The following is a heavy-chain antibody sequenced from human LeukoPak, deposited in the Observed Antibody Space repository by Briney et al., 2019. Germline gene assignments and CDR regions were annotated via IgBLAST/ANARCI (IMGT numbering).Heavy chain of an antibody. CDR3: AGSGGRSSDAFDI. Sequence: ASVKVSCKASGYTFTGYYMHWVRQAPGQGLEWMGWINPNSGGTNYAQKFQGRVTMTRDTSISTAYMELGRLRSDDTAVYYCAGSGGRSSDAFDIWGQGTMVTVSS. D-gene: IGHD6-6*01. CDR2: INPNSGGT. CDR1: GYTFTGYY. V-gene: IGHV1-2*02. J-gene: IGHJ3*02.